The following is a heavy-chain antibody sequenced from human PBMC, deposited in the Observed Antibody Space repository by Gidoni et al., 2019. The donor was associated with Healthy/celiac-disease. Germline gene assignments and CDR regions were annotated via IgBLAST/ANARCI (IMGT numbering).Heavy chain of an antibody. J-gene: IGHJ4*02. CDR3: AREQYDFWSGYTLYYFDY. CDR1: GGSISIYY. D-gene: IGHD3-3*01. Sequence: QVQLQESGPGLVKPSETLSLTCTVPGGSISIYYWSWIRQPAGKGLEWIGRIYTSGSTNYNPSLKSRVTMSVDTSKNQFSLKLSSVTAADTAVYYCAREQYDFWSGYTLYYFDYWGQGTLVTVSS. CDR2: IYTSGST. V-gene: IGHV4-4*07.